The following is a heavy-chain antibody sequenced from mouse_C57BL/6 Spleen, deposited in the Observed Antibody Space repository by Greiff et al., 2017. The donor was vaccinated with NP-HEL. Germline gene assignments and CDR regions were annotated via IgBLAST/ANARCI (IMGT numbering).Heavy chain of an antibody. CDR3: ARLYYDYDGGSWFAY. CDR2: IDPSDSET. Sequence: QVQLQQPGAELVRPGSSVKLSCKASGYTFTSYWMHWVKQRPIQGLEWIGNIDPSDSETHYNQKFKDKATLTVDKSSSTAYMQLSSLTSEDSAVYYCARLYYDYDGGSWFAYWGQGTLVTVSA. J-gene: IGHJ3*01. V-gene: IGHV1-52*01. D-gene: IGHD2-4*01. CDR1: GYTFTSYW.